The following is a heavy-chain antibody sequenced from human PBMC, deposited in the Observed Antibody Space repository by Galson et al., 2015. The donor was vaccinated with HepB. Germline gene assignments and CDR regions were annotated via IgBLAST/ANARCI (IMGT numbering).Heavy chain of an antibody. V-gene: IGHV3-64*01. CDR1: GFTFSSYA. Sequence: SLRLSCAASGFTFSSYAMHWVRQAPGKGLEYVSSISTNGDTTYYANSVKGRVIISRDNSKNTLYLQMGSLRPEDMAMYYCARGPWDSSGYYYVGAFDLWGQGTMVTVSS. J-gene: IGHJ3*01. CDR3: ARGPWDSSGYYYVGAFDL. CDR2: ISTNGDTT. D-gene: IGHD3-22*01.